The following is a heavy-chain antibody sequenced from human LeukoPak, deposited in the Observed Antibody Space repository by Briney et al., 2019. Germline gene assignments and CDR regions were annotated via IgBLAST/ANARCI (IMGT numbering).Heavy chain of an antibody. CDR3: ARDWGSGYLDY. J-gene: IGHJ4*02. D-gene: IGHD3-10*01. CDR1: SGSVSSSNW. Sequence: SETLSLTCAVSSGSVSSSNWWSWVRQAPGKGLEWIGEIYISGSTNYNPSLKSRVIMSVDRSKNQFSLNLRSVTAADTAVYFCARDWGSGYLDYWGQGTLVIVSS. CDR2: IYISGST. V-gene: IGHV4-4*02.